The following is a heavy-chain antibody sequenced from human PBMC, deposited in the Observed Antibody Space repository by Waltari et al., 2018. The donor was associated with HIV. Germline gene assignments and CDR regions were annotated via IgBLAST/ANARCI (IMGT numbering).Heavy chain of an antibody. CDR3: ATAMYYYDSSGYYDY. V-gene: IGHV1-69*12. D-gene: IGHD3-22*01. CDR2: IIPIFGTA. CDR1: GGTFSSYA. Sequence: QVQLLQSGAEVKKPGSSVKVSCKASGGTFSSYALSWVRQAPGQGLEWMGGIIPIFGTANYAQKFQGRVTITADESTSTAYMELSSLRSEDTAVYYCATAMYYYDSSGYYDYWGQGTLVTVSS. J-gene: IGHJ4*02.